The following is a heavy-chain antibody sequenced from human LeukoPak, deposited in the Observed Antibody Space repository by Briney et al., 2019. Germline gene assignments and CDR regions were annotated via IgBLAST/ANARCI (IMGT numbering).Heavy chain of an antibody. D-gene: IGHD2-2*01. Sequence: PGGSLRLSCAASGFTFSSYAMSWVRQAPGKGLEWVSAISGSGGSTYYADSVKGRFIISRDNSKNTLYLQMNSLRAEDTAVYYCAKVEVVVVPAAPTGFDYWGQGTLVTVSS. CDR2: ISGSGGST. CDR1: GFTFSSYA. J-gene: IGHJ4*02. CDR3: AKVEVVVVPAAPTGFDY. V-gene: IGHV3-23*01.